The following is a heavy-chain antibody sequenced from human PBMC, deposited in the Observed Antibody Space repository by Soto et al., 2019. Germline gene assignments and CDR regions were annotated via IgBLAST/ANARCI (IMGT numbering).Heavy chain of an antibody. V-gene: IGHV3-9*01. D-gene: IGHD2-21*02. CDR1: GFTFDDYA. CDR2: ISWNSGSI. J-gene: IGHJ1*01. CDR3: AKDISAGVVTATDKYFQH. Sequence: EVQLVESGGGLVQPGRSLRLSCAASGFTFDDYAMHWVRQAPGKGLEWVSGISWNSGSIGYADSVKGRFTISRDNAKNSLYLQMNSLRAEDTALYYCAKDISAGVVTATDKYFQHWGQGTLVTVSS.